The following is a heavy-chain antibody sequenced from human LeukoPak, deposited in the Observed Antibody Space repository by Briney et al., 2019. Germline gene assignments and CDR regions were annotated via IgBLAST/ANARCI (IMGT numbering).Heavy chain of an antibody. CDR3: AREESCCSSTSCIGNDY. CDR2: INGSGGST. Sequence: SLRLSCAASGFTFSSYAMSWVRQAPGKGLERVSDINGSGGSTYYADSVKGRFTISRDNSKNTLYLQMNSLRAEDTAVYYCAREESCCSSTSCIGNDYWGQGTLVTVSS. D-gene: IGHD2-2*01. CDR1: GFTFSSYA. J-gene: IGHJ4*02. V-gene: IGHV3-23*01.